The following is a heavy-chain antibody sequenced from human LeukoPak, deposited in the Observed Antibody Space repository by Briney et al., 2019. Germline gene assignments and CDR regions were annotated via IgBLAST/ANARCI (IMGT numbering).Heavy chain of an antibody. D-gene: IGHD5-24*01. J-gene: IGHJ4*02. CDR1: GFTFSSYG. CDR3: AREFGDGYSDTKFLDY. CDR2: IWYDGSNK. V-gene: IGHV3-33*01. Sequence: PGGSLRLSCAASGFTFSSYGMHWVRQAPGKGLEWVAVIWYDGSNKYYADSVKGRFTISRDNSKNTLYLQMNSLRAEDTAVYYCAREFGDGYSDTKFLDYWGQGTLVTVSS.